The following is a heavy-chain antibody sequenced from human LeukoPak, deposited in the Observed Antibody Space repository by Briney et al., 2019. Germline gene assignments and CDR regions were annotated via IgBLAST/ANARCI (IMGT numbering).Heavy chain of an antibody. D-gene: IGHD3-9*01. CDR1: GFTFSSYS. CDR3: AREDNYDILTGYSKSIDY. CDR2: ISSSSSYI. Sequence: GGSLRLACEASGFTFSSYSMNWVRQAPGKGLEWVSSISSSSSYIYYADSVKGRFTISRDNAKNSLYLQMNSLRAEDTAVYYCAREDNYDILTGYSKSIDYWGQGTLVTVSS. J-gene: IGHJ4*02. V-gene: IGHV3-21*01.